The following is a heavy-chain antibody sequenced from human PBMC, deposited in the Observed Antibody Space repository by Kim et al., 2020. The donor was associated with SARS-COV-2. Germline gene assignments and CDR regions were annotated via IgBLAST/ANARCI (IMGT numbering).Heavy chain of an antibody. J-gene: IGHJ3*02. V-gene: IGHV5-51*01. CDR3: ARHTGSGSYHGALDI. Sequence: PSFQDQFTLSADKSSSTAYLQWSSLKASDTAVYYCARHTGSGSYHGALDIWGQGTLVTVSS. D-gene: IGHD3-10*01.